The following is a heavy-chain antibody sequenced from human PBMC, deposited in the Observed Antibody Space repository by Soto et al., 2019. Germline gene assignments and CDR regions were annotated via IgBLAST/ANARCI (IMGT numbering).Heavy chain of an antibody. D-gene: IGHD5-18*01. Sequence: SETLSLACTVSGGSINTFYWSWVRQPAGKGLEWIGRIFSSGSTSFNPSLESRVAMSVDTSKNHFSLNLSSVTAADMAVYYCAREGSYSAFNFAHGIQLWSFDFWGQGALVTVSS. CDR1: GGSINTFY. V-gene: IGHV4-4*07. CDR2: IFSSGST. J-gene: IGHJ4*02. CDR3: AREGSYSAFNFAHGIQLWSFDF.